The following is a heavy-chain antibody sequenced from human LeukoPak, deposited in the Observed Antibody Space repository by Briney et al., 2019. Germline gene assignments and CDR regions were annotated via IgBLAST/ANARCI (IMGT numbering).Heavy chain of an antibody. V-gene: IGHV3-64*04. Sequence: GGSLRLSCAASGFTFSNYAIHWVRQAPGKGLECVSAISSIEGRIYYANSVKGRFTISRDNAKNTLYLQMNSLRAEDTAVYYCARGWDTAMDDAFDIWGQGTMVTVSS. D-gene: IGHD5-18*01. CDR2: ISSIEGRI. CDR1: GFTFSNYA. CDR3: ARGWDTAMDDAFDI. J-gene: IGHJ3*02.